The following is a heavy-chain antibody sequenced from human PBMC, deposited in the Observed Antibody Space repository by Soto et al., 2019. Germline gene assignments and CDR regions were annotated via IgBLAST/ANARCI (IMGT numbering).Heavy chain of an antibody. CDR3: AIDSLVVVAATPRWFDP. J-gene: IGHJ5*02. D-gene: IGHD2-15*01. Sequence: QVQLVQSGAEVKKPGSSVKVSCKSSGGTFSSYAFSWVRQAPGQGLEWMGGIIPILGTANYAQKFQGRVTITADDSTSTAYRELSSLRFEDTAVSYCAIDSLVVVAATPRWFDPWGQGTLVTVSS. CDR2: IIPILGTA. V-gene: IGHV1-69*01. CDR1: GGTFSSYA.